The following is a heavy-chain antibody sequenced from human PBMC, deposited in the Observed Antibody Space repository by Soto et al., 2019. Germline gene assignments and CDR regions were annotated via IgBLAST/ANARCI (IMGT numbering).Heavy chain of an antibody. J-gene: IGHJ4*02. V-gene: IGHV3-73*02. CDR2: IRSKANSYAT. CDR3: TRPSSGWSDSDY. D-gene: IGHD6-19*01. CDR1: GFTFSGSA. Sequence: EVQLVESGGGLVQPGGSLKLSCAASGFTFSGSAMHWVRQASGKGLEWVGRIRSKANSYATAYAASVKGRFTISRDDSKNTAYLQMNSLKTEDTAVYYCTRPSSGWSDSDYWGQGTLVTVSS.